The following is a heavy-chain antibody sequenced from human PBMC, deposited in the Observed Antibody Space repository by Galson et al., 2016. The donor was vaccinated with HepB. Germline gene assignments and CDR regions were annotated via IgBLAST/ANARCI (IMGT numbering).Heavy chain of an antibody. V-gene: IGHV3-33*01. CDR1: GFTFSTYG. CDR2: IWYDGSNK. J-gene: IGHJ4*02. CDR3: ASEAPILAPTLDY. Sequence: SLRLSCAASGFTFSTYGMHWVRQAPGKGLEWVAVIWYDGSNKYYADSVRGRFTISRDNSKNTLYLQTNRLRAEDTAVYYCASEAPILAPTLDYWGQGTLVIVSS. D-gene: IGHD5-12*01.